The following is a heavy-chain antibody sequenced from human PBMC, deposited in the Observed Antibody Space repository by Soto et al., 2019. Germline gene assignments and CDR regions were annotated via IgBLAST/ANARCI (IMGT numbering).Heavy chain of an antibody. V-gene: IGHV3-15*07. D-gene: IGHD3-16*01. Sequence: EVQLVESGRGLVEPGGSLRLSCAASGFTFNGAWMNWVRQGPGKGLEWVGRVKSKFDGGTIDYAAPVKGRFTISRDDSRNTVYLQMNSLSTEDTAMYYCSADLPDWGAYAFDYWGQGALVTVSS. J-gene: IGHJ4*02. CDR1: GFTFNGAW. CDR2: VKSKFDGGTI. CDR3: SADLPDWGAYAFDY.